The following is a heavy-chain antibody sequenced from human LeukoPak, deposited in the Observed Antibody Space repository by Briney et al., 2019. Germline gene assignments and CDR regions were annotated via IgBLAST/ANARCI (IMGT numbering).Heavy chain of an antibody. CDR1: GGSISSYY. Sequence: SETLSLTCTVSGGSISSYYWSWIRQSAGKGLEWIGRIYSTGSTNYNPSLKSRVTMSIDTSKNQSSLNLSSVTAADTAIYYCSKGGSSWYNWFDPWGQGTLVTVSS. D-gene: IGHD6-13*01. CDR3: SKGGSSWYNWFDP. J-gene: IGHJ5*02. CDR2: IYSTGST. V-gene: IGHV4-4*07.